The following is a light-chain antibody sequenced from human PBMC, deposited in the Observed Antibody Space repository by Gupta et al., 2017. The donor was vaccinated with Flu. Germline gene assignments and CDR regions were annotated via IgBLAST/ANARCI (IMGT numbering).Light chain of an antibody. J-gene: IGKJ1*01. CDR2: QAS. Sequence: PSPLPQPVGARVTITCRASQSISSWLAWYQQKPGKAPKLLIYQASSLESGVPSRFSGSGSGTEFTLTISSLQPDDFATYYCQQDNSFPRTFGQGTKVEIK. V-gene: IGKV1-5*03. CDR3: QQDNSFPRT. CDR1: QSISSW.